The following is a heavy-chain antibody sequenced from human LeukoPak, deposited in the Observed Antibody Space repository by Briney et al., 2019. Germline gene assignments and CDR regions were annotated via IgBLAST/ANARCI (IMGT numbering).Heavy chain of an antibody. D-gene: IGHD3-22*01. CDR1: GFTFSSYW. CDR2: IKQDGSEK. Sequence: GGSLRLSCAASGFTFSSYWMSWVRQAPGKGLEWVANIKQDGSEKYYVDSVKGRFTISRDNAKNSLYLQMNSLRAEDTAVYYCARAGLLRYYYCGMDVWGQGTTVTVSS. CDR3: ARAGLLRYYYCGMDV. V-gene: IGHV3-7*01. J-gene: IGHJ6*02.